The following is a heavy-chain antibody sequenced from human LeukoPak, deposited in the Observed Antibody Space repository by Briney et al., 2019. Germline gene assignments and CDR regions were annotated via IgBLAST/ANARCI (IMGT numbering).Heavy chain of an antibody. V-gene: IGHV4-61*01. D-gene: IGHD3-22*01. Sequence: SETLSLTCTVSGGSVSSGSYYWSWIRQPPGKGLEWIGYIYYSGSTNYNPSLKSRVTISVDTSKNQFSLKLSSVTAADTAVYYCARSADSSGYGGGYDYWGQGTLVTVSS. CDR1: GGSVSSGSYY. CDR3: ARSADSSGYGGGYDY. J-gene: IGHJ4*02. CDR2: IYYSGST.